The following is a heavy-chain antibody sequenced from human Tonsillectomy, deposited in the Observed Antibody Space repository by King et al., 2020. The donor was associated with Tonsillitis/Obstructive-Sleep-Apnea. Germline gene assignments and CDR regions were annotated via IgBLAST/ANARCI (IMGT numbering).Heavy chain of an antibody. CDR3: SRDRRDGYNFGAPRQYFDY. CDR1: GFTFSSYW. V-gene: IGHV3-74*01. J-gene: IGHJ4*02. D-gene: IGHD5-24*01. Sequence: VQLVESGGGLVQPGGSLRLSCAASGFTFSSYWMHWVRQAPGKGLVWVSRINSDGSSTSNADSVKGRFTISRDNAKNTLYLQMKSLRAEDTAVYYCSRDRRDGYNFGAPRQYFDYWGQGTLVTVSS. CDR2: INSDGSST.